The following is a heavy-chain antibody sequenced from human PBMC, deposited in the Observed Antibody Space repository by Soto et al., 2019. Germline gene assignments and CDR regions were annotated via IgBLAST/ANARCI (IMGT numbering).Heavy chain of an antibody. V-gene: IGHV3-23*01. J-gene: IGHJ5*02. CDR3: AKGLPRGIAVAGTGDWFDP. CDR1: GFTFSSYA. CDR2: ISGSGGST. Sequence: EVQLLESGGGLVQPGGSLRLSCAASGFTFSSYAMSWVRQAPGKGLEWVSAISGSGGSTYYEDSVKGRFTISRDNSKNTLYLQMNSLRAEETAVYYCAKGLPRGIAVAGTGDWFDPWGQETLVTVSS. D-gene: IGHD6-19*01.